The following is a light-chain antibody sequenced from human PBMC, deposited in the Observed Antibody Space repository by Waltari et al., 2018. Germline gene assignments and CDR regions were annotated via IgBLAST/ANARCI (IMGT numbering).Light chain of an antibody. J-gene: IGKJ3*01. CDR2: WAS. CDR3: QQYYSMPLT. V-gene: IGKV4-1*01. CDR1: QGIFHASNNKNY. Sequence: DVVMTQSPDALAVALGERASTNCKSSQGIFHASNNKNYLAWYQQKAGQPPKLLIYWASSREFGVPKRFSGTGSGTDFTLTISSLEAEDVAIYFCQQYYSMPLTFGPGTTVEI.